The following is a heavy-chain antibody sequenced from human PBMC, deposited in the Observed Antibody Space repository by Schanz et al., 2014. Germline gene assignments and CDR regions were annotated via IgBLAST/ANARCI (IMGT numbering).Heavy chain of an antibody. Sequence: QLQMQESGPGLVKPSETLSLTCSVSGDSISSTSYYWGWIRQPPGKGLEWIGSIYYSGSTYYNASLKSRFPIPEDPPKTQFSLKLTSVTAADSAVYYCARLWGGWRIPDYWGQGTLVTVSS. D-gene: IGHD6-19*01. CDR1: GDSISSTSYY. CDR3: ARLWGGWRIPDY. J-gene: IGHJ4*02. V-gene: IGHV4-39*01. CDR2: IYYSGST.